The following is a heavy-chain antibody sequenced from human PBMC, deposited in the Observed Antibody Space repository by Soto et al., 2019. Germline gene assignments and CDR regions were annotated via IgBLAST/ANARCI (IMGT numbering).Heavy chain of an antibody. CDR1: GGSISSYY. Sequence: PSETLSLTCTVSGGSISSYYWSWIRQPPGKGLEWIGYIYYSGSTNYNPSLKSRVTISVDTSKNQFSLKLSSVTAADTAVYYCARLEYSGYDYWFDPWGQGTLVTVSS. V-gene: IGHV4-59*08. CDR3: ARLEYSGYDYWFDP. J-gene: IGHJ5*02. CDR2: IYYSGST. D-gene: IGHD5-12*01.